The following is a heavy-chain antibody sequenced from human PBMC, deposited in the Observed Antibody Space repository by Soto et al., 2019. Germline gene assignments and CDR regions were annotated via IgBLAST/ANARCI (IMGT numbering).Heavy chain of an antibody. CDR2: ISYDGSNK. D-gene: IGHD3-22*01. Sequence: QVQLVESGGGVVQPGRSLRLSCAASGFTFSSYGMHWVRQAPGKGLEWVAVISYDGSNKYYADSVKGRFTISRDNSKKLLYLQMTSLKAEDTAVYYCASLGGGYYDTTYFDYWGQGTLVTVSS. CDR3: ASLGGGYYDTTYFDY. CDR1: GFTFSSYG. V-gene: IGHV3-30*03. J-gene: IGHJ4*02.